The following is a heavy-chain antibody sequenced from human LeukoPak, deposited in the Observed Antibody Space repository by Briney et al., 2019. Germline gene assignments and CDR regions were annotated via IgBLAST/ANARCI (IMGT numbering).Heavy chain of an antibody. D-gene: IGHD3-9*01. J-gene: IGHJ3*02. CDR2: ISAYNGNT. V-gene: IGHV1-18*01. CDR1: GYTFTSYG. CDR3: ARDRYYDILTGYYRPYCAVDI. Sequence: ASVKVSCKASGYTFTSYGISWVRQAPGQGLEWMGWISAYNGNTNYAQKLQGRVTMTTDTSTSTAYMELRSLRSDDTAVYYCARDRYYDILTGYYRPYCAVDIWGQGTWSPSLQ.